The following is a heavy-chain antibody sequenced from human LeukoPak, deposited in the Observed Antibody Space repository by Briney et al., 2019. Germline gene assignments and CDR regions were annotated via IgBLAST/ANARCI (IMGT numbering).Heavy chain of an antibody. CDR2: ISSSGSTI. CDR1: GFTFSSYE. Sequence: PGGTLRLSCAASGFTFSSYEMNWVRQAPGKGLEWVSYISSSGSTIYYADSVKGRFTISRDNAKNSLYLQMNSLRAEDTAVYYCARDHGWSYYGPSAFDIWGQGTMVTVS. J-gene: IGHJ3*02. V-gene: IGHV3-48*03. CDR3: ARDHGWSYYGPSAFDI. D-gene: IGHD1-26*01.